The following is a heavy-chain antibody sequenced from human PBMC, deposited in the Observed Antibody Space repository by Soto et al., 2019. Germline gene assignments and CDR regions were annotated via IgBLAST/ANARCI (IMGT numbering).Heavy chain of an antibody. CDR1: GFSLSISGVA. CDR2: IYWNDDK. CDR3: VHSRGYYYDASGYYPDY. J-gene: IGHJ4*02. V-gene: IGHV2-5*01. D-gene: IGHD3-22*01. Sequence: SGPTLVNPPQTLTLTCTFSGFSLSISGVAVGWIRQPPGKALEWLALIYWNDDKRYSPSLKSRLTITKDTPKNQVVLTMTNMDPVDSATYYCVHSRGYYYDASGYYPDYWGQGTRVTVSS.